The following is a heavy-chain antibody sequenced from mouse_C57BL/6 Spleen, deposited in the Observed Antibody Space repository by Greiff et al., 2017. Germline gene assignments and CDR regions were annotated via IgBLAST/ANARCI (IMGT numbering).Heavy chain of an antibody. CDR3: AEDYGNYDGFAY. V-gene: IGHV1-19*01. D-gene: IGHD2-1*01. J-gene: IGHJ3*01. CDR2: INPYNGGT. CDR1: GYTFTDYY. Sequence: EVKLVESGPVLVKPGASVKMSCKASGYTFTDYYMNWVKQSHGKSLEWIGVINPYNGGTSYNQKFKGKATLTVDKSSSTAYMELNSLTSEDSAVYYCAEDYGNYDGFAYWGQGTLVTVSA.